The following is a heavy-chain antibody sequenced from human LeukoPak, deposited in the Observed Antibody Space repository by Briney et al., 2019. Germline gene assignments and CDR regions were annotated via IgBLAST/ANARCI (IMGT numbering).Heavy chain of an antibody. CDR3: ARGKGGLPTSYYYYGMDV. CDR2: VYTSGST. J-gene: IGHJ6*02. D-gene: IGHD4-11*01. V-gene: IGHV4-4*07. CDR1: GGSISSYY. Sequence: AETLSLTCTVSGGSISSYYWSWIRQPAGKGLEWIGRVYTSGSTNYNPSLKSRVTMSVDTSKNQFSLKLSSVTAADTAVYYCARGKGGLPTSYYYYGMDVWGQGTTVTVS.